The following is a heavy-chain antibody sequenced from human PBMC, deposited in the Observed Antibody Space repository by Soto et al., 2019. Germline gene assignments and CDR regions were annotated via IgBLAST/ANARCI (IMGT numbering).Heavy chain of an antibody. Sequence: QLQLQESGSGLVKPSQTLSLTCAVSGGSISSGGYSWSWIRQPPGKGLEWIGYIYHSGSTYYNPSIKSRVTISVDRSKNQFSLKLSSVAAADTDVYYCARAGGLGAVAADYWGQGTLVTVSS. CDR2: IYHSGST. J-gene: IGHJ4*02. V-gene: IGHV4-30-2*01. D-gene: IGHD6-19*01. CDR1: GGSISSGGYS. CDR3: ARAGGLGAVAADY.